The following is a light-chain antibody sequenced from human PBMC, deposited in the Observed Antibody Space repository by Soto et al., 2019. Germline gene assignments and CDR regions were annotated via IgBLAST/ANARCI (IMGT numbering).Light chain of an antibody. CDR2: EDS. J-gene: IGLJ1*01. Sequence: QSALTQPASVSGSPGQSIAISCTGTSSDVGKYNLVSWYQQHPGKAPRVLIYEDSKRPSGISNRFSGSKSGNTASLTISGLQAEDEADYYCCSYAVNIVYVFGTGTKVTVL. V-gene: IGLV2-23*01. CDR3: CSYAVNIVYV. CDR1: SSDVGKYNL.